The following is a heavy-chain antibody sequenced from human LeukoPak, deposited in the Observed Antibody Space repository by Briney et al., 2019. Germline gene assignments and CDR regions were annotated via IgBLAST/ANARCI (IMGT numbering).Heavy chain of an antibody. J-gene: IGHJ4*02. CDR1: GGSLSGYF. D-gene: IGHD2-21*01. Sequence: PSETLSLTCTVSGGSLSGYFWSWLRQPAGKGPEWIGRIYTNENTNYSPPLKSRVTMSVDTSKNQFSLKLTSVTAADTAVYYCARERGETYCGGNCYYFGYWGPGAVVTVSS. CDR3: ARERGETYCGGNCYYFGY. CDR2: IYTNENT. V-gene: IGHV4-4*07.